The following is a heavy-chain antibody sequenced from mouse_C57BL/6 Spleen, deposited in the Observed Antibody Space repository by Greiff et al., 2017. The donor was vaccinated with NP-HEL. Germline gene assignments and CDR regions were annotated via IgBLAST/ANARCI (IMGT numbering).Heavy chain of an antibody. CDR2: IDPSDSYT. V-gene: IGHV1-69*01. CDR1: GYTFTSYW. D-gene: IGHD3-2*02. Sequence: QVQLQQPGAELVMPGASVKLSCKASGYTFTSYWMHWVKQRPGQGLEWIGEIDPSDSYTNYNQKFKGKSTLTVDKSSSTAYMQLSSLTSEDSAVYYCARSLYSSGYGFDYWGQGTTLTVSS. J-gene: IGHJ2*01. CDR3: ARSLYSSGYGFDY.